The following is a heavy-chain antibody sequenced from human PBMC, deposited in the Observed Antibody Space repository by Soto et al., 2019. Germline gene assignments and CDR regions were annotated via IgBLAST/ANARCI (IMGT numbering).Heavy chain of an antibody. CDR1: GFTFSSYG. Sequence: GGSLRLSCAASGFTFSSYGMHWVRQAPGKGLEWVAVISYDGSNKYYADSVKGRFTISRDNSKNTLYLQMNSLRAEDTAVYYCAKEHVMVRGAPDGMDVWGQGTTVTVSS. V-gene: IGHV3-30*18. CDR2: ISYDGSNK. D-gene: IGHD3-10*01. CDR3: AKEHVMVRGAPDGMDV. J-gene: IGHJ6*02.